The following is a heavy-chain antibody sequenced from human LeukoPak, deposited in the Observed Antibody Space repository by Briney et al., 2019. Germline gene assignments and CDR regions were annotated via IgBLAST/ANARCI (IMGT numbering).Heavy chain of an antibody. D-gene: IGHD5-24*01. V-gene: IGHV1-8*03. CDR2: MNPNSGST. CDR1: GYTFSSYD. Sequence: ASVKVSCKASGYTFSSYDINWVRQATGQGLEWMGWMNPNSGSTGYAQKFQGRVTITRNTSISTAYMELSSLRSEDTAVYYCARGSGRDGYNWDYYYYMDVWGKGTTVTVSS. J-gene: IGHJ6*03. CDR3: ARGSGRDGYNWDYYYYMDV.